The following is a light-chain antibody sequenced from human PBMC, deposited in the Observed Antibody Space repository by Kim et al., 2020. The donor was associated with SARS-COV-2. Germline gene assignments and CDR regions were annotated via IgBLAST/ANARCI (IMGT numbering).Light chain of an antibody. CDR2: DAS. V-gene: IGKV1-33*01. CDR3: QQYDDLPSIT. Sequence: SVGDRVTITCQASQDISNYLNWYQQKPGKAPKLLIYDASNLETGVPSRFSGSGSGTDFTFTISSLQPEDIATYYCQQYDDLPSITFGQGTRLEIK. J-gene: IGKJ5*01. CDR1: QDISNY.